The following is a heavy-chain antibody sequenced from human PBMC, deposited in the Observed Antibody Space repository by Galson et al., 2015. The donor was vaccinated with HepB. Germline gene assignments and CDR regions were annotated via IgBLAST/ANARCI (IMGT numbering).Heavy chain of an antibody. J-gene: IGHJ4*02. Sequence: SVKVSCKASGYPFTEYDINWVRRATGQGLEWMGWMDPGSGNTDYSQRFQGRVSMTRDTSIRTAYMELTNLISNDTAVYHCLTEGQDYWGQGTLVTVSS. CDR1: GYPFTEYD. V-gene: IGHV1-8*01. CDR3: LTEGQDY. CDR2: MDPGSGNT.